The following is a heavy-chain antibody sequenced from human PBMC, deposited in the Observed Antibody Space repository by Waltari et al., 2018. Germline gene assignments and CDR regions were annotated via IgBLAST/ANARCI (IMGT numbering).Heavy chain of an antibody. Sequence: QVHLQQSGPGLVKPSQTLSLTCAISGDSVPSDSAAWNWIRQSPSRGLEWLGRTYYRSKWYNEYAASVKSRITVNPDTSNNQFSLQLSSVTPEDTAVYYCARDKFRSLGALDIWGQGTMVTVSS. CDR3: ARDKFRSLGALDI. V-gene: IGHV6-1*01. CDR2: TYYRSKWYN. CDR1: GDSVPSDSAA. J-gene: IGHJ3*02.